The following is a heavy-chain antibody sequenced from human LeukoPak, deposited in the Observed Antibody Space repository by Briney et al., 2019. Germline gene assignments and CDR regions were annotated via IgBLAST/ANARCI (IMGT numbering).Heavy chain of an antibody. CDR1: GFTFSSYS. V-gene: IGHV3-21*01. Sequence: PGGSLRLSCAASGFTFSSYSMNWVRQAPGKGLEWVSSISSSSSYIYYADSVKGRFTISRDNAKYSLYLQMNSLRAEDTAVYYCARGRGYCSSTSCLNWFDPWGQGTLVTVSS. D-gene: IGHD2-2*01. CDR3: ARGRGYCSSTSCLNWFDP. CDR2: ISSSSSYI. J-gene: IGHJ5*02.